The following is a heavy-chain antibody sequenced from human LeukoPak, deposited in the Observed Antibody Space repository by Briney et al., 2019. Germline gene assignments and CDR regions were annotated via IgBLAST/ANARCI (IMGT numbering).Heavy chain of an antibody. Sequence: SETLSLTCTVSGSSISSSGYYWGWIRQPPGKGLEWIGYIYYSGSTNYNPSLKSRVTISVDTSKNQFSLKLSSVTAADTAVYYCARVPYYYDSSGSFLSWFDPWGQGTLVTVSS. V-gene: IGHV4-61*08. J-gene: IGHJ5*02. CDR2: IYYSGST. CDR1: GSSISSSGYY. CDR3: ARVPYYYDSSGSFLSWFDP. D-gene: IGHD3-22*01.